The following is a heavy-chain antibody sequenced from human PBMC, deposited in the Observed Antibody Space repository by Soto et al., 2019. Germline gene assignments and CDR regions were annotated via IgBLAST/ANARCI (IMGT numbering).Heavy chain of an antibody. CDR3: GRARAYYVVL. Sequence: GGSLRLSCAASGFTVSSNYMSWVRQAPGKGLEWVAVIYSGGSTYYADSVKGRFTISRDNSKNTLYLQMNSLRAEDTAVYYCGRARAYYVVLWGQGTLVTVSS. CDR1: GFTVSSNY. CDR2: IYSGGST. V-gene: IGHV3-53*01. D-gene: IGHD3-3*01. J-gene: IGHJ4*02.